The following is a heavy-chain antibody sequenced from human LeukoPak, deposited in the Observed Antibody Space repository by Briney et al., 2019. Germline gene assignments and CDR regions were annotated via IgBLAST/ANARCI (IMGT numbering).Heavy chain of an antibody. J-gene: IGHJ3*02. CDR3: ARDLDYGDYEHAFDI. CDR1: GGSISSYY. D-gene: IGHD4-17*01. Sequence: SETLSLTCTVSGGSISSYYWSWIRQPPGEGLEWIGYIYYSGGTNYNPSLKSRVTISVDPSKNQFSLKLSSVTAADTAVYYCARDLDYGDYEHAFDIWGQGTMVTVSS. CDR2: IYYSGGT. V-gene: IGHV4-59*01.